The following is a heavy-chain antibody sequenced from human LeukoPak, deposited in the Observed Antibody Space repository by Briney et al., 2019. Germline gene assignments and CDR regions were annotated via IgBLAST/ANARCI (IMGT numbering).Heavy chain of an antibody. D-gene: IGHD3-10*01. CDR1: GYTFVSYG. CDR2: ISVYNGDT. J-gene: IGHJ4*02. Sequence: ASVKVSCKASGYTFVSYGIAWVRQAPGQGLEWMGWISVYNGDTKYAQNLQGRVTLTTDTSTSTAYMELRSLRSDDTAVYYCVRGGGFNSGFEYWGQGTLVIVSS. CDR3: VRGGGFNSGFEY. V-gene: IGHV1-18*04.